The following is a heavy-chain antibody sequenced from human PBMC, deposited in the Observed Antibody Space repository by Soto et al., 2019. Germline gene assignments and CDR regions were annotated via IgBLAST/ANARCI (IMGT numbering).Heavy chain of an antibody. CDR1: GGSISSYY. D-gene: IGHD2-21*02. Sequence: SETLSLTCTVSGGSISSYYWSWIRQPPGKGLEWIGYIYYSGNTNYNPSLKSRVTISVDTSKNQFSLKLSSVTAADTAVYYCARGRGDYYFDYWGQGTLVTVSS. V-gene: IGHV4-59*01. CDR3: ARGRGDYYFDY. J-gene: IGHJ4*02. CDR2: IYYSGNT.